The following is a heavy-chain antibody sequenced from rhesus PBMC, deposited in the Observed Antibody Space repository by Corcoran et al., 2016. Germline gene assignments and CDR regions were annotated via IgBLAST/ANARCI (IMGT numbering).Heavy chain of an antibody. D-gene: IGHD6-25*01. Sequence: QLQLQESGPGLVKPSETLSVTCAVSGGSISSSYWSWIRQGPGKGLEWIGYIYGSGSSTNYNPSLKIRVTLSVDTSKDQLSLKLSSVTTSDTAVYYCARGSGSFYYWGQGVLVTVSS. V-gene: IGHV4-169*01. CDR3: ARGSGSFYY. CDR2: IYGSGSST. CDR1: GGSISSSY. J-gene: IGHJ4*01.